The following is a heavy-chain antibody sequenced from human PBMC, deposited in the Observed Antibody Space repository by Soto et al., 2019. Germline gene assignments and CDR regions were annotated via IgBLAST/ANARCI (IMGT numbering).Heavy chain of an antibody. V-gene: IGHV3-23*01. J-gene: IGHJ4*02. D-gene: IGHD1-26*01. Sequence: EVQVLESGGGLVQPGGSLRLSCVVSVFPFGANAMSWVRQAPGKGLEWVSGLSNTGRRTSYADSVKGRFNISRDNSENTVNLQMNSLRVEDTAVYYCATEMGATQGPFDNWGQGILVTVSS. CDR1: VFPFGANA. CDR2: LSNTGRRT. CDR3: ATEMGATQGPFDN.